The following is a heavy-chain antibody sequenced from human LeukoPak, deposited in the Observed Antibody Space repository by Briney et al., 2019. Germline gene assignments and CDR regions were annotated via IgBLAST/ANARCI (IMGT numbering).Heavy chain of an antibody. CDR2: IHFDGSTR. Sequence: GGSLRLSCAASGFTFSSYGMHWVRQAPGKGLEWVAFIHFDGSTRYSGDSVKGRFTMSRYNSKNTLYLQMNSLRPEDTAVYYCAKDQCTRTSCDGYPGYWGQGSLVTVSS. V-gene: IGHV3-30*02. CDR1: GFTFSSYG. D-gene: IGHD2-2*01. CDR3: AKDQCTRTSCDGYPGY. J-gene: IGHJ4*02.